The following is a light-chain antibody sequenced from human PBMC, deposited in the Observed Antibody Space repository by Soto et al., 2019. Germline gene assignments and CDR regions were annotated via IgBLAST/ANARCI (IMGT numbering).Light chain of an antibody. Sequence: EIVLTQSPGTLSLSPGERATLSCWASQTVNNDYLGWYQQKPGQAPRLLIYGASSRATGIPDRFSGSGSGTDFTLTISRLEPEDFAVYYCQQYADSPLTFGGGTKVDIK. CDR3: QQYADSPLT. CDR1: QTVNNDY. J-gene: IGKJ4*01. V-gene: IGKV3-20*01. CDR2: GAS.